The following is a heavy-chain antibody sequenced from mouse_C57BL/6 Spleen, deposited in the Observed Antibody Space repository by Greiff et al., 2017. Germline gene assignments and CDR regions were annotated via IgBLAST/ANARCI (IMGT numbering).Heavy chain of an antibody. D-gene: IGHD2-4*01. CDR2: ISDGGSYT. J-gene: IGHJ3*01. Sequence: EVKLVESGGGLVKPGGSLKLSCAASGFTFSSYAMSWVRQTPEKRLEWVATISDGGSYTYYPDNVKGRFTISRDNAKNNLYLQMSHLKSEDTAMYYCARWYYYDYDKGFFAYWGQGTLVTVSA. CDR1: GFTFSSYA. CDR3: ARWYYYDYDKGFFAY. V-gene: IGHV5-4*03.